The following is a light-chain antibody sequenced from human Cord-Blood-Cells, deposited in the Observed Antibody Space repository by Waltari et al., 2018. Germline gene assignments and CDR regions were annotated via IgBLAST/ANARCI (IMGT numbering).Light chain of an antibody. V-gene: IGKV3-11*01. CDR3: QQRSNWPPPT. Sequence: EIVFTQSAATLSLSPGERATLPCRASQRVSSYLAWYQQKPGQAPRLLIYDASNRATGIPARFSGSGSGTDFTLTISSLEPEDFAVYYCQQRSNWPPPTFGQGTRLEIK. J-gene: IGKJ5*01. CDR2: DAS. CDR1: QRVSSY.